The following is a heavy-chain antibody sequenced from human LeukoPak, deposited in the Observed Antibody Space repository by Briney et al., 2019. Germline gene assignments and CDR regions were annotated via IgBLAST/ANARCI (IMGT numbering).Heavy chain of an antibody. V-gene: IGHV3-23*01. CDR2: ISHNGGST. CDR1: GFTFSNYA. Sequence: GSLRLSCAASGFTFSNYAMSWVRQTPGKGLEWVSAISHNGGSTYYADSVKGRFTISRDYSKNTLYLQMNSLRAEDTAVYYCAKDSDIYGDYEVFDYWGQGTLVTVSS. CDR3: AKDSDIYGDYEVFDY. J-gene: IGHJ4*02. D-gene: IGHD4-17*01.